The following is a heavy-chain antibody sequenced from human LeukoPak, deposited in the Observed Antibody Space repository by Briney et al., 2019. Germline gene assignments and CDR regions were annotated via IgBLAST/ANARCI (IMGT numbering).Heavy chain of an antibody. V-gene: IGHV3-21*01. CDR3: AREIAAAGTDY. Sequence: GGSLRLSCAASGLTFSSYSMNWVRQAPGKGLEWVSSISSSSSYIYYADSVKGRFTISRDNAKNSLYLQMNSLRAEDTAVYYRAREIAAAGTDYWGQGTLVTVSS. D-gene: IGHD6-13*01. J-gene: IGHJ4*02. CDR2: ISSSSSYI. CDR1: GLTFSSYS.